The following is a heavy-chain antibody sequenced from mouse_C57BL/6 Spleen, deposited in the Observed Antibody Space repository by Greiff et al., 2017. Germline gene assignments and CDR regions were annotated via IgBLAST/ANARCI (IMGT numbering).Heavy chain of an antibody. V-gene: IGHV1-64*01. D-gene: IGHD2-1*01. J-gene: IGHJ4*01. CDR2: IHPNSGST. CDR1: GYTFTSYW. Sequence: QVQLQQPGAELVKPGASVKLSCKASGYTFTSYWMHWVKQSPGQGLEWIGMIHPNSGSTKYNEKFKSKATLTVEKSSSTAYMQLSSLTSEYSAVDYCACGNYYAMDGWGTGTSVTVSS. CDR3: ACGNYYAMDG.